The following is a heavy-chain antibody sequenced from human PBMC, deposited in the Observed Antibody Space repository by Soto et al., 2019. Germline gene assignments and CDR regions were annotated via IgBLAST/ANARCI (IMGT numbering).Heavy chain of an antibody. V-gene: IGHV3-43*01. D-gene: IGHD5-12*01. CDR1: GFTFGDYT. CDR3: AKVFRDLAAHSGLQSCTDL. J-gene: IGHJ6*02. CDR2: ISWDGGST. Sequence: GESLRLSCAASGFTFGDYTMHWVRQAPGKSLEWVSLISWDGGSTYYADSVKGRFTISRDNSKNSLYLQMNSLRTEDTALYYCAKVFRDLAAHSGLQSCTDLCGQGP.